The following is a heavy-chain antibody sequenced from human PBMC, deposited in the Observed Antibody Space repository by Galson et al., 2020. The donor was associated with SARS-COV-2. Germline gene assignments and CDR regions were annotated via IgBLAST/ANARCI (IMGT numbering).Heavy chain of an antibody. CDR1: DFSFATYA. J-gene: IGHJ6*02. CDR3: VKAADFFWFGESRSMDV. V-gene: IGHV3-23*01. Sequence: GGSLRLSCAASDFSFATYAMSWVRQAPGKGLEWVPAIGPGGGTTHYADSVKGRFTISSASSKNTLYLQMSSLSAEDTAVYFCVKAADFFWFGESRSMDVWGQGTTVTVSS. D-gene: IGHD3-10*01. CDR2: IGPGGGTT.